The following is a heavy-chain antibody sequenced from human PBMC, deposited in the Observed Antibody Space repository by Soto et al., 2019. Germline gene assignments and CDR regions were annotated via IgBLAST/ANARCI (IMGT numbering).Heavy chain of an antibody. CDR3: ARETYYGAGSYYRDPFDI. CDR1: GGTFSSYG. CDR2: IIPMSGTS. J-gene: IGHJ3*02. D-gene: IGHD3-10*01. Sequence: ASVKVSCKASGGTFSSYGIHWVRQAPGQGLEWVGGIIPMSGTSNYAQKFQGRVAISVDESTRAAYMELRSLKSEDTAMYYCARETYYGAGSYYRDPFDIWGQGTMVTV. V-gene: IGHV1-69*13.